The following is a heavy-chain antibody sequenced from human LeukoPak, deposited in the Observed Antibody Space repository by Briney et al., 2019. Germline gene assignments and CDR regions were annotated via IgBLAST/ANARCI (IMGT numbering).Heavy chain of an antibody. D-gene: IGHD2-15*01. V-gene: IGHV3-21*01. CDR1: GFTFSSYS. CDR2: ISSSSSYI. Sequence: GGSLRLSCAASGFTFSSYSMNWVRQAPGKGLEWVSSISSSSSYIYYADSVKGRFTISRDNAKNSLYLQMNSLRAEDTAVYYCSRDSYCSGGSCYLDYWGQGTLVTVSS. CDR3: SRDSYCSGGSCYLDY. J-gene: IGHJ4*02.